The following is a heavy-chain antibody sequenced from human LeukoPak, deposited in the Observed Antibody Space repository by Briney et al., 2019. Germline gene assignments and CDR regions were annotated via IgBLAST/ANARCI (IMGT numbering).Heavy chain of an antibody. CDR3: AKWGFSDRSGANFHP. D-gene: IGHD4/OR15-4a*01. V-gene: IGHV3-23*01. CDR1: GFTFSNYA. CDR2: VTASARRA. Sequence: TGGSLRLSCEASGFTFSNYAMSWVRQAPGKGLEWVSTVTASARRAYYADSVQGRFTISRDNSNNTLFLQVNSLRADDTAVYHCAKWGFSDRSGANFHPWGQGTLVTVSS. J-gene: IGHJ5*02.